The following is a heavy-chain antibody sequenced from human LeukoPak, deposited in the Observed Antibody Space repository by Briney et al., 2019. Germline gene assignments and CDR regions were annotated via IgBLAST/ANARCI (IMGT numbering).Heavy chain of an antibody. CDR1: GFTVSDYW. CDR2: MNQDGSEK. V-gene: IGHV3-7*05. J-gene: IGHJ4*02. D-gene: IGHD2-8*02. Sequence: PGGSLRLSCAASGFTVSDYWMTWVRQAPGKGLEWVANMNQDGSEKNYVDSVKGRFTVSRDIAKNSQFLQMNSLRAEDTAVYYCARGGWYWFYWGQGTLVTVSS. CDR3: ARGGWYWFY.